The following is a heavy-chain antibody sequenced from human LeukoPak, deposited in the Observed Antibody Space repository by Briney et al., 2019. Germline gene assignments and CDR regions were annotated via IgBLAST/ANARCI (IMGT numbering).Heavy chain of an antibody. D-gene: IGHD3-22*01. J-gene: IGHJ4*02. CDR3: AHGDSSGFLDY. CDR1: GFTFSSYA. CDR2: ISGSGGST. V-gene: IGHV3-23*01. Sequence: GGSLRLSCAASGFTFSSYAMSWVRQAPGKGLEWVSGISGSGGSTYYADSVKGRFTISRDNSKNTLYLQMNSLRAEDTAVYYCAHGDSSGFLDYWGQGTLVTVSS.